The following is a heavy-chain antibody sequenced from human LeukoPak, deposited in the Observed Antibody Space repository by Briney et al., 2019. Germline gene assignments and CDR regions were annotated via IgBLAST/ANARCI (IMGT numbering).Heavy chain of an antibody. CDR1: GGTFSSYA. CDR2: IIPIFGTA. J-gene: IGHJ6*02. Sequence: SVKVSCKASGGTFSSYAISRVRQAPGQGLEWMGGIIPIFGTANYAQKFQGRVTITADESTSTAYMELSSLRSEDTAVYYCARSVGAAGSYYYYGMDVWGQGTTVTVSS. V-gene: IGHV1-69*13. CDR3: ARSVGAAGSYYYYGMDV. D-gene: IGHD1-26*01.